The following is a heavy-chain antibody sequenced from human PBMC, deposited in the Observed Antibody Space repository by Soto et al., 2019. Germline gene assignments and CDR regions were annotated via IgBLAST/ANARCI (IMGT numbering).Heavy chain of an antibody. CDR1: SETFASYD. D-gene: IGHD6-19*01. V-gene: IGHV1-18*01. CDR3: ARVTRGSGDWFDP. CDR2: ISTYNGNT. Sequence: VASVRVSCKXSSETFASYDITWVRQAPGQGLEWMGWISTYNGNTKYAQNVQGRVSMTTDTSTSTAYMELRSLKSDDTAVYYCARVTRGSGDWFDPWGQGTLVTVSS. J-gene: IGHJ5*02.